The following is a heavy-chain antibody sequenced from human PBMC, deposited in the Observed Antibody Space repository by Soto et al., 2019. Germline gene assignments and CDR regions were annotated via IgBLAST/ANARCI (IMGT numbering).Heavy chain of an antibody. Sequence: QVQLQESGPGLVKPSGTLSLTCAVSGGSISSSNWWSWVRQPPGKGLEWIGEIYHSGGTNYNPSLKGRVTISIDKAKNQFSLKLSSVTAADTAVYYCARDVVGVPAAIRWFDPWGQGTLVTVSS. CDR2: IYHSGGT. V-gene: IGHV4-4*02. J-gene: IGHJ5*02. CDR1: GGSISSSNW. CDR3: ARDVVGVPAAIRWFDP. D-gene: IGHD2-2*02.